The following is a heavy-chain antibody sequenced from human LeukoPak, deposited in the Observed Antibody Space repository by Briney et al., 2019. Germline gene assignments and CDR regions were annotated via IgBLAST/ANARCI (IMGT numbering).Heavy chain of an antibody. J-gene: IGHJ4*02. CDR2: INHSGST. D-gene: IGHD4-17*01. Sequence: SSETLSLTCAVYGGSFSGYYWSWIRQPPGKGLEWIGEINHSGSTNYNPSLKSRVTISVDTSKNQFSLKLSSVTAADTAVYYCARFDYGDYLFDYWGQGTLVTVSS. CDR1: GGSFSGYY. CDR3: ARFDYGDYLFDY. V-gene: IGHV4-34*01.